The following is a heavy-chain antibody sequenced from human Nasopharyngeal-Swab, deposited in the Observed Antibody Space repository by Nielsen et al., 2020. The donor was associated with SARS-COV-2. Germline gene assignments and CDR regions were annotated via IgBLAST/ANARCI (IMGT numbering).Heavy chain of an antibody. D-gene: IGHD3-3*01. CDR3: ARAYYDFWSGPGYYYYYMDV. Sequence: APWTRAWGVGVIYSGGSTYYADSVKGRFTISRDNSKNTLYLQMNSLRAEDTAVYYCARAYYDFWSGPGYYYYYMDVWGKGTTVTVSS. J-gene: IGHJ6*03. V-gene: IGHV3-53*01. CDR2: IYSGGST.